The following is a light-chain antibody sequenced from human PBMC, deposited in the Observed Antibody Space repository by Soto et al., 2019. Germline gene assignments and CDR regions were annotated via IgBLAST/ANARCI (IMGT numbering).Light chain of an antibody. J-gene: IGKJ1*01. CDR1: QGIRND. V-gene: IGKV1-6*01. CDR2: AAS. CDR3: LQDYNFPWT. Sequence: AIQMTQSPSSLSASVGDRVTITCRASQGIRNDLGWYQQKPGKAPKLLIYAASSLQSGVPSRFHGSGSGKDFTFTISSLQPEDFASYYCLQDYNFPWTFGQGTKVEIK.